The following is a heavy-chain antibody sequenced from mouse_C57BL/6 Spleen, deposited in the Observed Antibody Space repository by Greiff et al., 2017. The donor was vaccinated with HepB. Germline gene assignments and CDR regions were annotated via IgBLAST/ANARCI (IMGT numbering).Heavy chain of an antibody. J-gene: IGHJ3*01. CDR2: ISDGGSYT. D-gene: IGHD2-5*01. V-gene: IGHV5-4*01. CDR3: ARGPYYSNYDFAY. CDR1: GFTFSSYA. Sequence: EVQLVESGGGLVKPGGSLKLSCAASGFTFSSYAMSWVRQTPEKRLEWVATISDGGSYTYYPDNVKGRFTISRDNAKNNLYLQMSHLKSEDTAMYYCARGPYYSNYDFAYWGQGTLVTVSA.